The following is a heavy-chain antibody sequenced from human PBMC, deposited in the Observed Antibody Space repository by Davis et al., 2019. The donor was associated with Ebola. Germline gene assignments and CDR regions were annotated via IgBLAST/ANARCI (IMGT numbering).Heavy chain of an antibody. J-gene: IGHJ4*02. V-gene: IGHV3-23*05. Sequence: YYADSMRGRFTISRDDSKNTVFLQMNSLRAEDTAIYYCARNWKCKHWGQGTLVTVSS. D-gene: IGHD1-1*01. CDR3: ARNWKCKH.